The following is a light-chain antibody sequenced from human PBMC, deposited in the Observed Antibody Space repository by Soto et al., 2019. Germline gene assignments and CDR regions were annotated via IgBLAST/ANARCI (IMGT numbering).Light chain of an antibody. J-gene: IGKJ4*01. CDR3: EKYDSASFT. Sequence: DIQMTQSPSSLSASVGDRVTITCRASQGISNYLAWYQQKPGKVPKLLIYAASTLQSGVPSRFSGSGSGTDFTLTISSLQPEDVASYYCEKYDSASFTFGGGTNVDIK. CDR2: AAS. V-gene: IGKV1-27*01. CDR1: QGISNY.